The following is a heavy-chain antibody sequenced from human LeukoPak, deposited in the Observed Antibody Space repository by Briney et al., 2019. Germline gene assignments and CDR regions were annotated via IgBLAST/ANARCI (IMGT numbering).Heavy chain of an antibody. Sequence: ASVKVSCKASGYTFTGYYMHWVRQAPGQGLEWMGWINPNSGGTNYAQKFQGRVTMTRDTSISTAYMELSRLRSDDTAVYYCARMERITYYCDSSGYFDYWGQGTLVTVSS. CDR1: GYTFTGYY. CDR2: INPNSGGT. J-gene: IGHJ4*02. D-gene: IGHD3-22*01. V-gene: IGHV1-2*02. CDR3: ARMERITYYCDSSGYFDY.